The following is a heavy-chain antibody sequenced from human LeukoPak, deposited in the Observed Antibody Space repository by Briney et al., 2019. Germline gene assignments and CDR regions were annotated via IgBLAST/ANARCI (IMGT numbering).Heavy chain of an antibody. V-gene: IGHV4-4*02. J-gene: IGHJ4*02. CDR3: ASRRELTGEPY. D-gene: IGHD3-10*01. CDR2: IYHSGST. CDR1: GASISSHAW. Sequence: SETLSLTCAVSGASISSHAWWTWVRQPPGKGLEWIGEIYHSGSTLFNPSLRSRVSISVDKSNNRFSLQLSSVTAADTAVYYCASRRELTGEPYWGQGTLVSVSS.